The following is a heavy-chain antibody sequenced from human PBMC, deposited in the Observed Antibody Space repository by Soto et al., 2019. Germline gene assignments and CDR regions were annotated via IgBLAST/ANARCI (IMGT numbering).Heavy chain of an antibody. CDR2: ISYDGSNK. J-gene: IGHJ6*02. CDR1: GFTFSSYG. D-gene: IGHD2-2*01. Sequence: QVQLVESGGGVVQPGRSLRLSCAASGFTFSSYGMHWVRQAPGKGLEWVAVISYDGSNKYYADSVKGRFTISRDNSKNTLYLQMNSVRAEDTAVYYCAKDYPHDIVVVPAATYYYYGMDVWGQGTTVTVSS. V-gene: IGHV3-30*18. CDR3: AKDYPHDIVVVPAATYYYYGMDV.